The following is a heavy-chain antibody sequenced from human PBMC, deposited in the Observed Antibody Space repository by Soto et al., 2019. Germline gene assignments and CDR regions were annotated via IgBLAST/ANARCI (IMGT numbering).Heavy chain of an antibody. CDR1: GGSISSGGYY. CDR2: IYYSGST. CDR3: ARHVGITMVRGVIDS. Sequence: SETLSLTCTVSGGSISSGGYYWSWIRQHPGKGLEWIGYIYYSGSTYYNPSLKSRVTISVDTSKNQFSLKLSSVTAADTAVYYCARHVGITMVRGVIDSWGQGTLVTVSS. J-gene: IGHJ5*01. D-gene: IGHD3-10*01. V-gene: IGHV4-31*03.